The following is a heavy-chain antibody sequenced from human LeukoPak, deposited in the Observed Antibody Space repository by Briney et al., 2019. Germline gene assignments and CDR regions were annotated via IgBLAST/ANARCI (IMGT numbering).Heavy chain of an antibody. J-gene: IGHJ4*02. CDR1: GYTFTSYG. D-gene: IGHD3-3*01. V-gene: IGHV1-18*01. CDR2: ISPYNGNT. CDR3: AREDENDFSVGG. Sequence: ASVKVSCKASGYTFTSYGISWVRQAPGQGLEWMGWISPYNGNTDYSQKLQGRVTMTTDTSTSTVYMELSSLRSEDTAVYYCAREDENDFSVGGWGQGTLVTVSS.